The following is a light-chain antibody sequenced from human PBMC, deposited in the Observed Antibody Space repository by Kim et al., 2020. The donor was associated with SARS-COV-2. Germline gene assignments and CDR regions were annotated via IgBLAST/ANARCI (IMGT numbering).Light chain of an antibody. CDR1: QSVLYSSNNKNY. Sequence: DIVMTQSADSLAVSLGERATINCRSSQSVLYSSNNKNYLAWYQQKPGQPPKLLIYWASTRDSGVPDRFSGSGSRTDFTLTISSLEAEDVAVYYCQQYYSTPPTFGQGTKLEI. J-gene: IGKJ2*01. CDR3: QQYYSTPPT. CDR2: WAS. V-gene: IGKV4-1*01.